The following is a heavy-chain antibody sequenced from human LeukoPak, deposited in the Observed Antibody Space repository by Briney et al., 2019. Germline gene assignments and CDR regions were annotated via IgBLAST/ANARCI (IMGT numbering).Heavy chain of an antibody. CDR3: AREEFDY. V-gene: IGHV3-33*01. CDR1: GFTFSSYG. J-gene: IGHJ4*02. CDR2: IWYDGSNK. Sequence: GRSLRLSCAASGFTFSSYGMHWVRRAPGKGLEWVAVIWYDGSNKYYADSVKGRFTISRDNSKNTLYLQMSSLRAEDTAVYYCAREEFDYWGQGTLVTVSS.